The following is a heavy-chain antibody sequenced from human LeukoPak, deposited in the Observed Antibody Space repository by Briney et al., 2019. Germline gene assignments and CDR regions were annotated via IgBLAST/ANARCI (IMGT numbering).Heavy chain of an antibody. J-gene: IGHJ6*03. D-gene: IGHD3-10*01. V-gene: IGHV1-69*06. CDR3: ASLGDYYGSGSQQTPYYDYYMDV. Sequence: ASVKVSCKASGCTFRRYAISWVRQAPGQGLEWMGGIIPIFGTANYAQKFQGRVTITPDKSTSTAYMELSSLRSEDTAVYYCASLGDYYGSGSQQTPYYDYYMDVWGKGTTVTVSS. CDR2: IIPIFGTA. CDR1: GCTFRRYA.